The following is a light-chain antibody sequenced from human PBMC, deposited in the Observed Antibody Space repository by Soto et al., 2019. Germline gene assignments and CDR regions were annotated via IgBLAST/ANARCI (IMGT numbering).Light chain of an antibody. J-gene: IGLJ2*01. Sequence: QSALTQPASVSGSPGQSITISYTGTSSDVGGYNYVSWYQQHPGKAPKLMIYDVSNRSSGVSNRFSGSKSGNTASLTISGLQAEDEADYYCSSYTSSSTYVVFGGGTKLTVL. CDR2: DVS. CDR1: SSDVGGYNY. V-gene: IGLV2-14*01. CDR3: SSYTSSSTYVV.